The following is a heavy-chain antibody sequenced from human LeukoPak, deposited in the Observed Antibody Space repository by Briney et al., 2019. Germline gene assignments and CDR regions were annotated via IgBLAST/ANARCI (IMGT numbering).Heavy chain of an antibody. CDR2: INHSGNS. CDR3: ARGLTH. CDR1: GGSFSGYH. V-gene: IGHV4-34*01. Sequence: PSETLSLTCSVYGGSFSGYHWRWIRQPPGKGLEWIGEINHSGNSNYNPSLKSRVTISVDTSKNQFSLKLNSVTAADTGVYYCARGLTHWGQGTLVTVSS. J-gene: IGHJ4*02.